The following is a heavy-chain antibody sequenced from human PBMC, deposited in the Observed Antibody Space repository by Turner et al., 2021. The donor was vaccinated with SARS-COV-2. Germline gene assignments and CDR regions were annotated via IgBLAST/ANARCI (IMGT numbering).Heavy chain of an antibody. J-gene: IGHJ5*02. D-gene: IGHD6-13*01. CDR3: ARGISSSSRYFNWFDP. CDR2: LYYGGDT. Sequence: QLPLQESGPGVVKPSETLSLPCSFSGDSITRRSFYWGWIRQSPGKGLEWLGSLYYGGDTYYNPSLNNRVTVSVYTSKNQFSLRLTSVTAADTAVYSCARGISSSSRYFNWFDPWGQGTLVTVSS. CDR1: GDSITRRSFY. V-gene: IGHV4-39*01.